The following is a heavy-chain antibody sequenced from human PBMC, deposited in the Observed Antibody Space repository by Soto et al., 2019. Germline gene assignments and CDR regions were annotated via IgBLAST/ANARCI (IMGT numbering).Heavy chain of an antibody. J-gene: IGHJ6*02. CDR1: GGSISSGGYS. V-gene: IGHV4-30-2*01. CDR3: ARGGSGWYGKGYYYYGMDV. Sequence: PSETLSLTCAVSGGSISSGGYSWSWIRQPPGKGLEWIGYIYHSGSTYYNPSLKSRVTISVDRSKNQFSLKLSSVTAADTAVHYCARGGSGWYGKGYYYYGMDVWGQGTTVTVSS. D-gene: IGHD6-19*01. CDR2: IYHSGST.